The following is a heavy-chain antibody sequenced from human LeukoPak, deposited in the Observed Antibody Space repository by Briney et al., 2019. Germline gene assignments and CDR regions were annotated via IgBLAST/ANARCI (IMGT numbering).Heavy chain of an antibody. Sequence: SGPTLVKPTQTLTLTCTFSGFSLTTSGVGVGWIRQHPGKALEWVAVVYGNDDKLYSPSLRSRLTITKDTSKNQVVLTTTNMDPVDTATYYCASQLLSRGYFDHWGQGTLVTVSS. J-gene: IGHJ4*02. V-gene: IGHV2-5*01. CDR1: GFSLTTSGVG. CDR2: VYGNDDK. D-gene: IGHD1-1*01. CDR3: ASQLLSRGYFDH.